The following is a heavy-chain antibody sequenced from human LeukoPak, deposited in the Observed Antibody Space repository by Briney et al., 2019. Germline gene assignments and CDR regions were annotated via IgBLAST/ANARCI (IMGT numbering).Heavy chain of an antibody. D-gene: IGHD6-13*01. V-gene: IGHV3-9*01. CDR3: SKDLAPGTAAAGPDY. Sequence: QTGGSLTLSCAASGFTFDDYAMLWVRQAPGKGLEWVSGISWNSGSIGYAVSMKGRFTISRDNAKNSLYLQMTSLRAEDTALYYCSKDLAPGTAAAGPDYWGQGTLVTVSS. CDR1: GFTFDDYA. J-gene: IGHJ4*02. CDR2: ISWNSGSI.